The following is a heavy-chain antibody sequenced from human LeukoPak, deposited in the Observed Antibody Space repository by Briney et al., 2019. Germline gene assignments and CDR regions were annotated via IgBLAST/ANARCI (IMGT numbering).Heavy chain of an antibody. V-gene: IGHV3-23*01. Sequence: GGSLRLSCAASGFAFSSYAMSWVRQAPGKGLEWVSDISGSGGSTYYADSVKGRFTISRDNSKNTLYLQMNRLRAEDTAVYYCAKRGLAAALFRWGQGTLVTVSS. D-gene: IGHD6-13*01. CDR1: GFAFSSYA. CDR3: AKRGLAAALFR. J-gene: IGHJ4*02. CDR2: ISGSGGST.